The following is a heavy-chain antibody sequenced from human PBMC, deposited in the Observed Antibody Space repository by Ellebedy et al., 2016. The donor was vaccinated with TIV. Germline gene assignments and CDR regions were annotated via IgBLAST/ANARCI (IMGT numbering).Heavy chain of an antibody. CDR1: GNTFIGYN. CDR3: AREADSDALDI. Sequence: AASVKVSCKTSGNTFIGYNMHWVRQAPGQGLEWMGWISTYSGNTKYAQKFQGRVTMTTDTSTGTAYMELRSLTSDDTAVYYCAREADSDALDIWGQGTMVIVSS. CDR2: ISTYSGNT. J-gene: IGHJ3*02. V-gene: IGHV1-18*04. D-gene: IGHD2-15*01.